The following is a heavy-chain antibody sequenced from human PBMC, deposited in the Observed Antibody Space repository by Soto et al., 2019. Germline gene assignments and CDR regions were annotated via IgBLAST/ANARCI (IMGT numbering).Heavy chain of an antibody. CDR1: GFTFSSYA. D-gene: IGHD6-19*01. Sequence: GGSLRLACAASGFTFSSYAMHWVRQAPGKGLEWVAVIWHDGSSKYYTDSVKGRFTISRDNSNNMLYLQMNSLRVEDTAVYYCARDCGRGEAGTLNYFDYWGQGT. CDR3: ARDCGRGEAGTLNYFDY. CDR2: IWHDGSSK. J-gene: IGHJ4*02. V-gene: IGHV3-33*01.